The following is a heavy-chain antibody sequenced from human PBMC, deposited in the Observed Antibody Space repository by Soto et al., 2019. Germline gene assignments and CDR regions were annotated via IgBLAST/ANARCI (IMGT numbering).Heavy chain of an antibody. CDR3: AREERDIVATYVTYYYYYMDV. J-gene: IGHJ6*03. V-gene: IGHV6-1*01. CDR2: TYYRSKWYN. CDR1: GDSVSSNSAA. D-gene: IGHD5-12*01. Sequence: QVQLQQSGPGLVKPSQTLSLTCAISGDSVSSNSAAWNWIRQSPSRGLEWLGRTYYRSKWYNDYAVSVKSRITINPDTSKNQFSLQLNSVTPEDTAVYYCAREERDIVATYVTYYYYYMDVWGKGTTVTVSS.